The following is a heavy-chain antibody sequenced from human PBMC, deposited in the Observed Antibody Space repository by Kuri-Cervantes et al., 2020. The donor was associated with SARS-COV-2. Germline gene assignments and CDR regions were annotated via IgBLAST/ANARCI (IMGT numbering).Heavy chain of an antibody. Sequence: ESLKISCAVSGYSISSGYYWGWIRQPPGKGLEWIGSIYHSGSTYYNPSLKSRVTISVDTSQNQFSLKLSSVTAADTAVYYCARTGDLAFDYWGQGTLVTVSS. J-gene: IGHJ4*02. CDR2: IYHSGST. V-gene: IGHV4-38-2*01. CDR3: ARTGDLAFDY. CDR1: GYSISSGYY. D-gene: IGHD7-27*01.